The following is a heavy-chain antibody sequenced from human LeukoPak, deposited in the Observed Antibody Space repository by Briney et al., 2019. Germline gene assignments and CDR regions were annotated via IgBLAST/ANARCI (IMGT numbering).Heavy chain of an antibody. V-gene: IGHV3-30-3*01. J-gene: IGHJ6*02. D-gene: IGHD2-15*01. CDR2: ISYDGSNK. Sequence: GRSLRLSCAASGFTFGSYAMHWVRQAPGKGLEWVAVISYDGSNKYYADSVKGRFTISRDNSKNTLYLQMNSLRAEDTAVYYCAREYCSGGSCYSDYYGMDVWGRGTTVTVSS. CDR1: GFTFGSYA. CDR3: AREYCSGGSCYSDYYGMDV.